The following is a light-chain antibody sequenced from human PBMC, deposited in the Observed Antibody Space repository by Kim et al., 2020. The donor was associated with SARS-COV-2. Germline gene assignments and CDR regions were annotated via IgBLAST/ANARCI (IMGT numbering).Light chain of an antibody. CDR3: QQYGSSPT. V-gene: IGKV3-20*01. CDR2: GAS. J-gene: IGKJ1*01. CDR1: QSVSSTY. Sequence: EIVLTQSPGTLSLSPGDRATLSCRASQSVSSTYSSWYQQKPGQAPRLLIYGASSRATGIPDRFSGSGSGTDFTLTISRLEPEDFAVYYCQQYGSSPTLGQGTKVDIK.